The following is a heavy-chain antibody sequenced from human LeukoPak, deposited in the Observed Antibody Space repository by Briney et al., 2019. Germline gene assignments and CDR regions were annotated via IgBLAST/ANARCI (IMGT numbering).Heavy chain of an antibody. Sequence: SETLSLTCTVSGASISSYYWSWIRQPPGKGLEWIGYIYYSGSTNYNPSLKSRVTISVDTSKNQFSLRLSSVTAADTAIYYCARARRDGYNDYCFDYWGQGTLVTVSS. D-gene: IGHD5-24*01. CDR1: GASISSYY. CDR3: ARARRDGYNDYCFDY. V-gene: IGHV4-59*01. J-gene: IGHJ4*02. CDR2: IYYSGST.